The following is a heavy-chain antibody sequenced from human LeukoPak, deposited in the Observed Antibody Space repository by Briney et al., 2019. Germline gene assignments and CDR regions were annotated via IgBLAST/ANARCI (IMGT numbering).Heavy chain of an antibody. J-gene: IGHJ5*02. V-gene: IGHV3-23*01. CDR2: ITGTHYTT. CDR3: TKDPSGDYVGAFDP. Sequence: GGSLRLSCAASGFTFSSFAMTWVRQAPGKGLEWVSSITGTHYTTYNTDSVKGRFTISRDNSKNTLYLQMNSLRADDTAVYYCTKDPSGDYVGAFDPWGQGTLVTVSS. D-gene: IGHD4-17*01. CDR1: GFTFSSFA.